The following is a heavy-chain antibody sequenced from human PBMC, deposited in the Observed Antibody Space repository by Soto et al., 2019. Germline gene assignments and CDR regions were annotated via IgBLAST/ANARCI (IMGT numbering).Heavy chain of an antibody. CDR3: ARGGRRSPVMDV. CDR1: GGSISSGGYY. Sequence: QVQLQKSGPGLVKPSQTLSLTCTVSGGSISSGGYYWSWIRQHPGKGLEWIGYIYYSGSTYYNPSLKSRVTISVDTSKNQFSLKLSSVTAADTAVYYCARGGRRSPVMDVWGQGTTVTVSS. J-gene: IGHJ6*02. V-gene: IGHV4-31*03. CDR2: IYYSGST.